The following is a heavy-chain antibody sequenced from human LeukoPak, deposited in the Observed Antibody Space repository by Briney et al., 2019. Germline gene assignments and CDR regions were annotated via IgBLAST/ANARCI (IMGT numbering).Heavy chain of an antibody. J-gene: IGHJ4*02. CDR3: ASSVSSRWAIIDY. CDR2: INPNSGGT. Sequence: ASVKVSCKASAYTFTAYYMHWVRQAPGQGLEWLGWINPNSGGTNYAQKFQGRVTMTRDTSITTAYMELSRLSSDDTAVYYCASSVSSRWAIIDYWGQGTLVTVSS. D-gene: IGHD6-13*01. CDR1: AYTFTAYY. V-gene: IGHV1-2*02.